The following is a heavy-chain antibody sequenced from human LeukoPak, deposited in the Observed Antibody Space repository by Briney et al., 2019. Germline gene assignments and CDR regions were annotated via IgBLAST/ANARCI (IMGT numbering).Heavy chain of an antibody. J-gene: IGHJ5*02. CDR2: IRYDGSNK. D-gene: IGHD1-14*01. CDR3: AKDTTPPKAGLDP. V-gene: IGHV3-30*02. CDR1: GFTFSSSG. Sequence: GGSLRLSCAASGFTFSSSGMHWVRQAPGKGLEGVAFIRYDGSNKYYADSVKGRFTISRDNSKNTLYLQMNSLRAEDTAVYYCAKDTTPPKAGLDPWGQGTLATVSS.